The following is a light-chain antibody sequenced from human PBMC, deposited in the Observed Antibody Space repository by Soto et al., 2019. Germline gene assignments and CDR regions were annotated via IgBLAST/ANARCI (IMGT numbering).Light chain of an antibody. V-gene: IGKV3-20*01. CDR3: EYYGNSIT. Sequence: EIVLTQSPGTLSLSPGERVTLSCRASQSISKNHLAWYQQKPGQAPRLLIHGTSNRATGIPDRFSGSGSGTDFTLTFSKLEPEDFAVYYCEYYGNSITFGGGTKVEIK. J-gene: IGKJ4*01. CDR1: QSISKNH. CDR2: GTS.